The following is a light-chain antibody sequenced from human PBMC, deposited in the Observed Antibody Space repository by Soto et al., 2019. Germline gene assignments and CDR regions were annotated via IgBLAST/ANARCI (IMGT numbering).Light chain of an antibody. Sequence: EVVLTQSPGTLSLSPGESATLSCRASQSVISNFLAWYQQKPAQAPRLLIYDTSNGATGIPDRFSGSGSGTDFTLTISRLEPEDFAVYYCQQNGALPPTFGQGTKVEIK. V-gene: IGKV3-20*01. CDR3: QQNGALPPT. CDR1: QSVISNF. CDR2: DTS. J-gene: IGKJ1*01.